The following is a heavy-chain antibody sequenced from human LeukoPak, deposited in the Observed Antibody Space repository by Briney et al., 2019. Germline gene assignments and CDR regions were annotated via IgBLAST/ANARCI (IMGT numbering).Heavy chain of an antibody. D-gene: IGHD2-21*02. V-gene: IGHV3-23*01. CDR2: ISGSGGST. Sequence: PGGSLRLSCAASGFTFSSYAMSWVRQAPGKGLEWVSAISGSGGSTYYADSVKGRFTISRDNSKNTLYLQMNSLRAEDTAVYYCAKLAPSTMGKLGVRDTVVVTAIRYYFDYWGQGTLVTVSS. CDR3: AKLAPSTMGKLGVRDTVVVTAIRYYFDY. CDR1: GFTFSSYA. J-gene: IGHJ4*02.